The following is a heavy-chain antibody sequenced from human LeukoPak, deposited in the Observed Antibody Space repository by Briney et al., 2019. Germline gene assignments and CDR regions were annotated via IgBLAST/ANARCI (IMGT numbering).Heavy chain of an antibody. CDR1: GYTFTSYD. J-gene: IGHJ6*03. CDR2: MNPNSGNT. Sequence: GASVKVSCKASGYTFTSYDINWVRQATGQGLEWRGWMNPNSGNTGYAQKFQGRVTITRNTSISTAYMELSSLRSEDTAVYYCARGRRRGAAGIYYYMDVWGKGTTVTVSS. D-gene: IGHD6-13*01. V-gene: IGHV1-8*03. CDR3: ARGRRRGAAGIYYYMDV.